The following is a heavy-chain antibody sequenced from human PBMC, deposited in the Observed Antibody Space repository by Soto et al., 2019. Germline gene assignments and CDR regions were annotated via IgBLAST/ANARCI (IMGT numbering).Heavy chain of an antibody. V-gene: IGHV4-31*03. CDR1: GGSISSGGYY. CDR2: IYYSGST. D-gene: IGHD6-13*01. Sequence: SETLSLTCTVSGGSISSGGYYWICIRQHPGKGLEWIGYIYYSGSTYYNPSLKSRVTISVDTSKNQFSLKLSSVTAADTAVYYCAREVPASSSWYAGAFDIWGQGTMVTVSS. CDR3: AREVPASSSWYAGAFDI. J-gene: IGHJ3*02.